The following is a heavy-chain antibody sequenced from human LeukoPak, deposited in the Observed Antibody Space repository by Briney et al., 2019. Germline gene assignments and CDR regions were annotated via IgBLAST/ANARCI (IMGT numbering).Heavy chain of an antibody. V-gene: IGHV3-15*01. Sequence: GGSLRLSXAASGFTFSNAWMSWVRQAPGKGLEWVGRIKSKTDGGTTDYAAPVKGRFTISRDDSKNTLYLQMNSLKTEDTAVYYCTTDLDGTTGYYYYYYMDVWGKGTTVTVSS. CDR1: GFTFSNAW. CDR2: IKSKTDGGTT. D-gene: IGHD1-7*01. CDR3: TTDLDGTTGYYYYYYMDV. J-gene: IGHJ6*03.